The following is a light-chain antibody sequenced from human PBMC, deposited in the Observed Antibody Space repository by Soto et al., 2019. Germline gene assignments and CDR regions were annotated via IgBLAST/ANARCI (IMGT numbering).Light chain of an antibody. Sequence: HSAPKQPPPGSRAPGQAVTISRPGTTSDVGKDDRVSWYQQPPGTAPKLIIYEVTNRPSGVPARFSRSKSGNTASLTISGLQAEDEADYYCSSYTSTSRYVFGAGTKVTVL. CDR2: EVT. J-gene: IGLJ1*01. V-gene: IGLV2-18*02. CDR3: SSYTSTSRYV. CDR1: TSDVGKDDR.